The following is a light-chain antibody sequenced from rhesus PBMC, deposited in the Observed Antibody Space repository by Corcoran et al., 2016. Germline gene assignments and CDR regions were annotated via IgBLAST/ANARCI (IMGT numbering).Light chain of an antibody. CDR3: QERGNLWT. CDR2: GAS. CDR1: QSVSSY. J-gene: IGKJ1*01. V-gene: IGKV3-31*02. Sequence: EIVMTQSPATLALSPGERATLSCRASQSVSSYSSWYQQKPGQAPRLPIYGASSRATDSPDRFSGSGSGTDFTLTVRGQWPEDVGIYYCQERGNLWTFDPGTKVEIK.